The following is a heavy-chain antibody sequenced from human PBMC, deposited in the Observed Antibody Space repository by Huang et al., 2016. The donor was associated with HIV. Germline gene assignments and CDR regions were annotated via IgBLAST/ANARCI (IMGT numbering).Heavy chain of an antibody. CDR2: INYSGTI. CDR3: AREVMTSFGGPFDP. J-gene: IGHJ5*02. V-gene: IGHV4-34*01. Sequence: QVQLYQWGAGLLRPSETLSLTCAVYRGSLSGYYWSWIRQSPEKGLEWIGDINYSGTINYNPSLKSRVTISVDTSKKQLSLKLKSVTAADTAVYYCAREVMTSFGGPFDPWGQGTLVAVSS. CDR1: RGSLSGYY. D-gene: IGHD3-16*01.